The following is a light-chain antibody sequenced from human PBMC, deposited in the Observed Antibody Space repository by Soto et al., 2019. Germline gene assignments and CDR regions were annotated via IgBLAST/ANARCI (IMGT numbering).Light chain of an antibody. CDR1: QSVSSNY. CDR3: QQYGSLSWT. CDR2: GAS. J-gene: IGKJ1*01. Sequence: DIVLTQSPGTLSLSPGQRATLSCRASQSVSSNYLAWYQQRPGQAPRLLIYGASTRATGIPDRFSGSGSGTDFTLTISRLDPEDFAVYYCQQYGSLSWTFGQGTKVEI. V-gene: IGKV3-20*01.